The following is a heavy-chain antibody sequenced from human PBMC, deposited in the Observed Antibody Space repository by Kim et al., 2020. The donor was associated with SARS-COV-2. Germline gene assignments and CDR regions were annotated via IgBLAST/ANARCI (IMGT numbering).Heavy chain of an antibody. CDR3: ARTILTGYYTKNYYYYYGMDV. V-gene: IGHV7-4-1*02. D-gene: IGHD3-9*01. J-gene: IGHJ6*01. Sequence: ASVKVSCKASGYTFTSYAMNWVRQAPGQGLEWMGWINTNTGNPTYAQGFTGRFVFSLDTSVSPAYLQISSLKAEDTAVYYCARTILTGYYTKNYYYYYGMDVWGQGTT. CDR2: INTNTGNP. CDR1: GYTFTSYA.